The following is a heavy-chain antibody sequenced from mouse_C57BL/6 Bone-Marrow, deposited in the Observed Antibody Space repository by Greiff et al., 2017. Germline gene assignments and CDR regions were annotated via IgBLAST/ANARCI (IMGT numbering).Heavy chain of an antibody. Sequence: QVTLKVSGPGILQSSQTLSLTCSFSGFSLSTSGMGVSWIRQPSGKGLEWLAHIYWDDDKRYNPSLKSRLTISKDTSRNQSIPQITSVATAAAVTDYCARVGEYGGGCYAMDYWGQGTSVTVSS. CDR3: ARVGEYGGGCYAMDY. CDR1: GFSLSTSGMG. CDR2: IYWDDDK. D-gene: IGHD2-13*01. J-gene: IGHJ4*01. V-gene: IGHV8-12*01.